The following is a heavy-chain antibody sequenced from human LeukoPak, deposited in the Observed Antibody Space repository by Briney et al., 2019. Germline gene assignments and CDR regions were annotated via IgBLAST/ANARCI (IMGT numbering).Heavy chain of an antibody. V-gene: IGHV3-13*01. Sequence: GGSLRLSCAASGFTFSSYDMHWVRHATGKGLEWVSAIGTAGDTYYPGSVKGRFTISRENAKNSLYLQMNSLRAGDTAVYYCARGKVSTMVRGVTEFDYWGQGTLVTVSS. D-gene: IGHD3-10*01. J-gene: IGHJ4*02. CDR3: ARGKVSTMVRGVTEFDY. CDR1: GFTFSSYD. CDR2: IGTAGDT.